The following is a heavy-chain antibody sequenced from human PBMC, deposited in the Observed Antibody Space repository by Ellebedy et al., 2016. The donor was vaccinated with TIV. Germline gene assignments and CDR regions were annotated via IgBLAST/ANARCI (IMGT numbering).Heavy chain of an antibody. D-gene: IGHD6-6*01. J-gene: IGHJ4*02. CDR1: GFTLSSYT. V-gene: IGHV3-21*01. CDR2: ISSSSIYI. CDR3: ARDPRYALQQHVAYFDS. Sequence: PGGSLRLSCAASGFTLSSYTMNWVRQAPGKGLEWVSSISSSSIYIDYADSIKGRFTISRDNAKNSLYLQMNSLRVEDTAVYYCARDPRYALQQHVAYFDSWGQGTLVTVSS.